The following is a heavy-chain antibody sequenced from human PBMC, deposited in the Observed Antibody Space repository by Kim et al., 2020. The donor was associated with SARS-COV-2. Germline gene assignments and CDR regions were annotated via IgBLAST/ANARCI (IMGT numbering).Heavy chain of an antibody. J-gene: IGHJ3*01. D-gene: IGHD2-15*01. CDR1: GYTFTGYY. V-gene: IGHV1-2*02. CDR3: ASGRGYCSGGSCPGDDAFDL. Sequence: ASVKVSCKASGYTFTGYYMHWVRQAPGQGLEWMGWINPNSGGTNYAQKFQGRVTMTRDTSISTAYMELSRLRSDDTAVYYCASGRGYCSGGSCPGDDAFDLWGQGTMVIVSS. CDR2: INPNSGGT.